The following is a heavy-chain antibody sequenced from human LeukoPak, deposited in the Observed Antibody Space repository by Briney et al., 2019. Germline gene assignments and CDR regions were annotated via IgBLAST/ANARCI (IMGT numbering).Heavy chain of an antibody. J-gene: IGHJ5*02. V-gene: IGHV3-30*02. CDR3: AKDLVCTSCYTVSGWHWFDP. Sequence: GGSLGLSCAASEFTFSSYGMHWVRQAPGKGLEWVAFIRYDGSNKYYADSVKGRFTISRDNSKNTLYLQMNSLRAEDTAVYYCAKDLVCTSCYTVSGWHWFDPWGQGTLVTVSS. D-gene: IGHD2-2*02. CDR2: IRYDGSNK. CDR1: EFTFSSYG.